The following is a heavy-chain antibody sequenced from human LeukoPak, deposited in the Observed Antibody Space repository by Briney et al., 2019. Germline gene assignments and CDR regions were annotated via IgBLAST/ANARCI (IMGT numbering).Heavy chain of an antibody. CDR2: INHSGST. CDR3: ARGYYDFWSGYPDAFDI. V-gene: IGHV4-34*01. J-gene: IGHJ3*02. Sequence: SETLSLTCAVYGGSFSGYYWSWIRQPPGKGLEWIGEINHSGSTNYNPSLKSRVTISADTSKNQFSLKLSSVTAADTAVYYCARGYYDFWSGYPDAFDIWSQGTMVTVSS. D-gene: IGHD3-3*01. CDR1: GGSFSGYY.